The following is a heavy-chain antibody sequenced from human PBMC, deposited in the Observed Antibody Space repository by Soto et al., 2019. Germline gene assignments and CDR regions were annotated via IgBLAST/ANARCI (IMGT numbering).Heavy chain of an antibody. V-gene: IGHV3-23*01. CDR3: AQGRVTTFRDFDY. CDR1: GFTFSSYA. CDR2: ISGSGGST. J-gene: IGHJ4*02. Sequence: EVQLLESGGGLVQPGGSLRLSCAASGFTFSSYAMSWVRQAPGKGLEWVSAISGSGGSTYYADSVKGRFTISRDNSKTTLDLRMNGLRAEDTAVYYCAQGRVTTFRDFDYWGQGTLVTVSS. D-gene: IGHD4-17*01.